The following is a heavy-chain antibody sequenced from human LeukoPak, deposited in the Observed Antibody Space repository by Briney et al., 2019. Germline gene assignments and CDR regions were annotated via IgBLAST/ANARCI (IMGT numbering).Heavy chain of an antibody. CDR3: VRHISTNTGYFDS. CDR1: GGSINSHSYY. CDR2: VYYDGTS. D-gene: IGHD5-24*01. J-gene: IGHJ4*02. V-gene: IGHV4-39*01. Sequence: PSETLSPTCTVSGGSINSHSYYWGWIRQPPGKGLEWIGSVYYDGTSYSNPSLKSRAAVFVDTSRDQFSLDLSFVTAADTALYYCVRHISTNTGYFDSCGQGTLVSVSS.